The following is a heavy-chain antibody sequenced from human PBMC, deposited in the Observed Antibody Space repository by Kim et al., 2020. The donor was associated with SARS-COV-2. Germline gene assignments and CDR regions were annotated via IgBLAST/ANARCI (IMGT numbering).Heavy chain of an antibody. D-gene: IGHD3-16*01. Sequence: GGATTYADSVKGRFTMSGDNSKTTLYLQMTSLGADDTAVYYCSMWNYVEDWGQGTLVTVSS. CDR2: GGAT. CDR3: SMWNYVED. V-gene: IGHV3-23*01. J-gene: IGHJ4*02.